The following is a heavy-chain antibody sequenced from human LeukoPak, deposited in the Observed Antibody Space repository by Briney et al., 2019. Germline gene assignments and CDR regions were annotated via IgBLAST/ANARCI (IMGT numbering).Heavy chain of an antibody. CDR1: GFTFSSYV. D-gene: IGHD2-2*02. Sequence: PGGSLRLSCAASGFTFSSYVMSWVRQAPGKGLEWVSAISGSGGSTYYADSVKGRFTISRDNSKNTLYLQMNSLRAEDTAVYYCAKYVDIVVVPAAIDYYYYGMDVWGQGTTVTVSS. CDR2: ISGSGGST. J-gene: IGHJ6*02. V-gene: IGHV3-23*01. CDR3: AKYVDIVVVPAAIDYYYYGMDV.